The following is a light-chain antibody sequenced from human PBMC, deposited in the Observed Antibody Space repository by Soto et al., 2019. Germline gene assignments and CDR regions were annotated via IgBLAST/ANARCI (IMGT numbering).Light chain of an antibody. Sequence: DIQMTQYPSSLSASVGDRVTITCQASQAISNYLNWYQQKPGKAPKLLIYDASNLETGVPSRFSGSGSGTDFTFTISSLQPEDIATYYCQQYDNLLFTFGPGTKVDIK. V-gene: IGKV1-33*01. CDR2: DAS. J-gene: IGKJ3*01. CDR1: QAISNY. CDR3: QQYDNLLFT.